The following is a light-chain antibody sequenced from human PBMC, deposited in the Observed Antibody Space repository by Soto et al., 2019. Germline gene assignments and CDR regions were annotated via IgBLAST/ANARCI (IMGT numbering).Light chain of an antibody. V-gene: IGKV4-1*01. CDR2: WAS. J-gene: IGKJ1*01. CDR1: QNVLYSSNNKNY. CDR3: QQYYATPRT. Sequence: DIVMTQSQDSLAVSLGERATINCKSSQNVLYSSNNKNYLAWYQQKPGQPPKLLIFWASTRDSGVPDRFTGSGSGTDFSLTISSLQAEDVAVYYCQQYYATPRTFGQGAKVDNK.